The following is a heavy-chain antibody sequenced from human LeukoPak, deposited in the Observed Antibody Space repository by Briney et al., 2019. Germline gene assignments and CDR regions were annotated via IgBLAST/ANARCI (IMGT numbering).Heavy chain of an antibody. D-gene: IGHD5-12*01. J-gene: IGHJ4*02. Sequence: SGGSLRLSCAASGFTFSSYGMHWVRQAPGKGLEWVAVISYDGSNKYYADSVKGRFTISRDNSKNTLILHMNSLRAEDTAVYYCARAGYDYWGQGTLVTVSS. CDR1: GFTFSSYG. CDR3: ARAGYDY. CDR2: ISYDGSNK. V-gene: IGHV3-30*03.